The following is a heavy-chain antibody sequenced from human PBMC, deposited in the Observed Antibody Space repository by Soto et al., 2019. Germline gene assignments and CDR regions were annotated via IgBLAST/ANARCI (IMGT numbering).Heavy chain of an antibody. CDR1: GFTFINYA. Sequence: EVQLLESGGGLRQPGGSLRLSCAASGFTFINYAMSWVRQAPGKGLEWVSSISSRGDTTYYADSVRGRFTISKDPSKDTLYLQMNSLRAVDTALYFCAKDSHYGDFLPFDYWGQGTLVTVSS. CDR2: ISSRGDTT. CDR3: AKDSHYGDFLPFDY. J-gene: IGHJ4*02. V-gene: IGHV3-23*01. D-gene: IGHD4-17*01.